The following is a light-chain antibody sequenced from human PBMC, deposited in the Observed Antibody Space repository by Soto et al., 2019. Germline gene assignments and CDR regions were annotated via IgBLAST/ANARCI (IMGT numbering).Light chain of an antibody. V-gene: IGLV2-8*01. CDR3: SSYAGSNNWV. CDR1: SIDVGGYNY. CDR2: GVT. J-gene: IGLJ3*02. Sequence: QSALTQPPSASGSPGQSVTISCTGTSIDVGGYNYVSWYQQHPGKAPKLMIYGVTKRPSGVPDRFSGSKSGNTASLTVSGLQAEDEADYYCSSYAGSNNWVFGGGTKVTVL.